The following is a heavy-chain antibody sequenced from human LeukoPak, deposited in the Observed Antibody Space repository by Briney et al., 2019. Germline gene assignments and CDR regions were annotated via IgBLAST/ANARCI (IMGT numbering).Heavy chain of an antibody. CDR2: INHSGST. D-gene: IGHD3-16*02. Sequence: SESLSLACAVYGASFSSSYWRWVRQPPGKGMGWVGEINHSGSTNYNPSIKSRVTISVDTSKNQFSLKLSSVTAADTAVYYCARGVISCLLYVWGSYRYCDAFDIWGQGTMVTVSS. CDR3: ARGVISCLLYVWGSYRYCDAFDI. CDR1: GASFSSSY. V-gene: IGHV4-34*01. J-gene: IGHJ3*02.